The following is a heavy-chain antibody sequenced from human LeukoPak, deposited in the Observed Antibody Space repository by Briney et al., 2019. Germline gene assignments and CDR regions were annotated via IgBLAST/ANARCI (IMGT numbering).Heavy chain of an antibody. Sequence: GGSLRLSCAASGFSFSVYWMHWVRQAPGKGPVWVSRIKTDGSITDYADSVKGRFTISRDNAKNTLYLQMNSLRAEDTAVYYCAKGRCSGGSCSGIFDYWGQGTLVTVSS. CDR2: IKTDGSIT. J-gene: IGHJ4*02. CDR1: GFSFSVYW. V-gene: IGHV3-74*01. CDR3: AKGRCSGGSCSGIFDY. D-gene: IGHD2-15*01.